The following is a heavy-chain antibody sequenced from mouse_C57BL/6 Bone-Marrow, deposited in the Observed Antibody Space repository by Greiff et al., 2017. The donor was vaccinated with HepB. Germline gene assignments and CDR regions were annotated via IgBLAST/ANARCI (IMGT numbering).Heavy chain of an antibody. V-gene: IGHV1-81*01. Sequence: VQLVESGAELARPGASVKLSCKASGYTFTSYGISWVKQRTGQGLEWIGEIYPRSGNTYYNEKFKGKATLTADKSSSTAYMELRSLTSEDSAVYFCARLDFYYFDYWGQGTTLTVSS. CDR1: GYTFTSYG. CDR3: ARLDFYYFDY. J-gene: IGHJ2*01. CDR2: IYPRSGNT.